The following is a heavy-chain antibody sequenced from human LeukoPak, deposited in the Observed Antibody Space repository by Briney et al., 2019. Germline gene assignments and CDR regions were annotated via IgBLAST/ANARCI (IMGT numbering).Heavy chain of an antibody. V-gene: IGHV3-7*01. D-gene: IGHD3-22*01. Sequence: GGSLRLSCVASGFSFSSYWMAWVRQAPGKGVEWVANIKYDGSHKYYVDSVKGRFTISRDNAKNSVYLQMNSLRVDDTAVYFCASSHDSSGNDWGQGTMVTVSS. CDR1: GFSFSSYW. J-gene: IGHJ4*02. CDR3: ASSHDSSGND. CDR2: IKYDGSHK.